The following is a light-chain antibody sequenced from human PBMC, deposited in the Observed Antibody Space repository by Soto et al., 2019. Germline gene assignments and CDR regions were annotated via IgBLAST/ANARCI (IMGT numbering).Light chain of an antibody. CDR2: GAS. J-gene: IGKJ4*01. CDR3: QQYGGSPLT. V-gene: IGKV3-20*01. Sequence: EIVLTQSPGTLSLSPGDTATRSCRASQSVPSNYLAWYQQKGGQDPSLLIYGASRRATGIPDRFSGSGSGTDFNHTGRLEPEDFAVYYWQQYGGSPLTFCGGTKVEI. CDR1: QSVPSNY.